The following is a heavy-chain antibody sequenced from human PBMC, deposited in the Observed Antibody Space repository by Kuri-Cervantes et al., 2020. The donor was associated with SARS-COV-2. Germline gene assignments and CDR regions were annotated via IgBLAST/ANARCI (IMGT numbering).Heavy chain of an antibody. CDR3: TRDIYYALIGYYYGMDV. CDR2: IRSKAYGGTT. Sequence: GESLKISCTASGFTFGDYAMSWVRQAPGKGLEWVGFIRSKAYGGTTEYAASVKGRFTISRDDSKSIAYLQMNSLKTEDTAVYYCTRDIYYALIGYYYGMDVWGQGTTVTVSS. J-gene: IGHJ6*02. D-gene: IGHD3-10*01. V-gene: IGHV3-49*04. CDR1: GFTFGDYA.